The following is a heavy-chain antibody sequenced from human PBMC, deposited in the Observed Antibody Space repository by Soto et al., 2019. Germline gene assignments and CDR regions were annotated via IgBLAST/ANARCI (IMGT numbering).Heavy chain of an antibody. CDR1: GGTFSSYA. J-gene: IGHJ3*02. D-gene: IGHD3-22*01. Sequence: GASVKVSCKASGGTFSSYAISWVRQAPGQGLEWMGGIIPIFGTANYAQKFQGRVTITADKSTSTAYMELSSLRSEDTAVYYCARSYDSSGYYYDWQDDAFDIWGQGTMVTVSS. CDR3: ARSYDSSGYYYDWQDDAFDI. CDR2: IIPIFGTA. V-gene: IGHV1-69*06.